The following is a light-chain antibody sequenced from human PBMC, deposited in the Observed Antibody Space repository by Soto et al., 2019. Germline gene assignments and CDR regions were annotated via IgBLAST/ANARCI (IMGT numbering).Light chain of an antibody. CDR2: GAY. V-gene: IGKV3-15*01. CDR3: QQYNNWIT. J-gene: IGKJ5*01. CDR1: QSISNN. Sequence: EIVMTQSPATLSVSPGERATLSCRASQSISNNVAWYQQKPGQGPRLLIYGAYTRATGIPARFSGSGSGTEFTLTISSLQSEDFAVYYCQQYNNWITFGQGTRLESK.